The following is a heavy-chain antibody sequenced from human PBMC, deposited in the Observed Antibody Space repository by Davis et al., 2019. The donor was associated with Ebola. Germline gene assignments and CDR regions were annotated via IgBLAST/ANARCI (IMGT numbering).Heavy chain of an antibody. D-gene: IGHD3-10*01. CDR3: ARRGETGMFRRGVFDV. V-gene: IGHV5-51*01. CDR1: GYTFSNYW. CDR2: IYPGDSDA. J-gene: IGHJ3*01. Sequence: GESLKISCQGSGYTFSNYWLVWVRQMPGKGLEWMGIIYPGDSDARYSPSFQGHVTFSADKSSNTAYLQWSSLKASDTAMYFCARRGETGMFRRGVFDVWGQGTMVTVSS.